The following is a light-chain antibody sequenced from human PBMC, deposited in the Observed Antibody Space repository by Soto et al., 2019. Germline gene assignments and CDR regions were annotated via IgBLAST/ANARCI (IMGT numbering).Light chain of an antibody. V-gene: IGKV3-15*01. CDR1: QSISTN. Sequence: IVLTQSPTTLSFSPGERATLSCRASQSISTNLAWYQQKPGQAPRLLIYGASTRATGIPARFSGGGSGTEFTLTISSLQSEDFAVYYCQQYSDWPPWTFGQGTKVDI. CDR2: GAS. J-gene: IGKJ1*01. CDR3: QQYSDWPPWT.